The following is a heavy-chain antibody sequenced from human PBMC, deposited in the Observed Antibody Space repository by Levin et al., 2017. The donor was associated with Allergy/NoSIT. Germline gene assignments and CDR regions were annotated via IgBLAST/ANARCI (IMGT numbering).Heavy chain of an antibody. CDR3: AKDKPLSMALYDYYGMDV. D-gene: IGHD2/OR15-2a*01. CDR1: GFTFSSYG. CDR2: ISYDGSNK. V-gene: IGHV3-30*18. Sequence: GGSLRLSCAASGFTFSSYGMHWVRQAPGKGLEWVAVISYDGSNKYYADSVKGRFTISRDNSKNTLYLQMNSLRAEDTAVYYCAKDKPLSMALYDYYGMDVWGQGTTVTVSS. J-gene: IGHJ6*02.